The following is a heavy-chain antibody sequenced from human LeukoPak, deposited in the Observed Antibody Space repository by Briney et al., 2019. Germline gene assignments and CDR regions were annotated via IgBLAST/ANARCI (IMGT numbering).Heavy chain of an antibody. D-gene: IGHD5-18*01. CDR3: VLSGYNKILAWGY. CDR2: VSLSGATT. J-gene: IGHJ4*02. V-gene: IGHV3-23*01. Sequence: GGSLRLSCAASGFTFSGYAMSWVRQAPGEGLEWVSSVSLSGATTYYADSVKGRFTISRDNSKNTLYLQMNTLRAEDTALYYCVLSGYNKILAWGYWGQGTLVTVSS. CDR1: GFTFSGYA.